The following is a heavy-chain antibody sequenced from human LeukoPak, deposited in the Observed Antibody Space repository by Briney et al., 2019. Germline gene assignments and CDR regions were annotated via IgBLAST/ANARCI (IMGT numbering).Heavy chain of an antibody. Sequence: GGSLRLSCVVSGFTFYRFGLSWVRQAPGKGLEWVSAISGNGVTTFYADSVKGRFTISRDNSKNILYLQMNSLRAEDTAIYYCARRHIAVAGPFDYWGQGTLVTVSS. CDR1: GFTFYRFG. J-gene: IGHJ4*02. V-gene: IGHV3-23*01. CDR3: ARRHIAVAGPFDY. D-gene: IGHD6-19*01. CDR2: ISGNGVTT.